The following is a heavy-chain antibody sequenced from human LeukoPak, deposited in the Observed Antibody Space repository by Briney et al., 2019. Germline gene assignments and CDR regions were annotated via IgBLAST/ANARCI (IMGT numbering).Heavy chain of an antibody. CDR2: ISSSSSYI. CDR3: ARGGSPDLYCSSTSCQADY. J-gene: IGHJ4*02. Sequence: GGSLRLSCAASGFTFSSYSMNWVRQAPGKGLEWVSSISSSSSYIYYADSAKGRFTISRDNAKNSLYLQMNSLRAEDTAVYYCARGGSPDLYCSSTSCQADYWGQGTLVTVSS. CDR1: GFTFSSYS. V-gene: IGHV3-21*01. D-gene: IGHD2-2*01.